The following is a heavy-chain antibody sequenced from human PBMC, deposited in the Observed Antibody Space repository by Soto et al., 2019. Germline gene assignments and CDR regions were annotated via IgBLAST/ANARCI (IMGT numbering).Heavy chain of an antibody. D-gene: IGHD3-10*02. CDR1: GGTFSSYA. Sequence: SVKVSCKASGGTFSSYAISWVRQAPGQGLEWMGGIIPIFGTANYAQKFQGRVTITADESTSTAYMELSSLRSEDTAVYYCAMFGESLKYYYYGMDVWGQGTTVTV. CDR2: IIPIFGTA. CDR3: AMFGESLKYYYYGMDV. J-gene: IGHJ6*02. V-gene: IGHV1-69*13.